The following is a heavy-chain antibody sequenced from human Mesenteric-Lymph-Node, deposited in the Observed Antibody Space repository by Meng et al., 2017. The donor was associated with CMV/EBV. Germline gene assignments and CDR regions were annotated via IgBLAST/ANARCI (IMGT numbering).Heavy chain of an antibody. CDR3: ATEGGRCSSYSCYTYFYQGMDV. J-gene: IGHJ6*02. D-gene: IGHD2-2*02. Sequence: SVKVSCKASGFSFASSAVLWVRQARGQPLEWIGWIVVGSGNTNYAQKFHERVTITRDTSTSTAYMELSSLKSEDTAVYYCATEGGRCSSYSCYTYFYQGMDVWGQGTTVTVSS. CDR1: GFSFASSA. CDR2: IVVGSGNT. V-gene: IGHV1-58*01.